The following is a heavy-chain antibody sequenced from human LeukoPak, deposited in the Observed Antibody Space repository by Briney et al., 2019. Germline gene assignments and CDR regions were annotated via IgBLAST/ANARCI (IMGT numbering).Heavy chain of an antibody. V-gene: IGHV3-74*01. Sequence: PGGSLRLSCAASGLTFSDFWMHWVRQPPGKVLVWVALVKGDGRTTIYADSVKGRFTISRDNAKNTLYLQMNSLRADDSGVYYCATGHSYGYDYWGQGVLVTVSS. CDR2: VKGDGRTT. D-gene: IGHD5-18*01. J-gene: IGHJ4*02. CDR1: GLTFSDFW. CDR3: ATGHSYGYDY.